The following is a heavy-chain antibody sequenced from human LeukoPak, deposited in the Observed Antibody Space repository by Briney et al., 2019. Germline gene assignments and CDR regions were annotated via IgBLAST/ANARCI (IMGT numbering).Heavy chain of an antibody. Sequence: GRSLRLSCAAPGFTFSPYAMHWVRQAPGKGLEWVALISNDGIKKYYADSVKGRFTISRDNSKNTLDLQMNSLRAEDTAVYYCAKDGYCSSTSCYPNRFDSWGQGTLVTVSS. J-gene: IGHJ4*02. CDR3: AKDGYCSSTSCYPNRFDS. V-gene: IGHV3-30*18. D-gene: IGHD2-2*03. CDR1: GFTFSPYA. CDR2: ISNDGIKK.